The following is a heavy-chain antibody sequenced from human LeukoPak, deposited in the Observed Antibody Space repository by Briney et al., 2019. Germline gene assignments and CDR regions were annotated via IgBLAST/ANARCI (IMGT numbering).Heavy chain of an antibody. CDR1: GFTFSSYE. CDR3: ARPDGDYYYGSGSYFHY. CDR2: ISSSGTTI. D-gene: IGHD3-10*01. J-gene: IGHJ4*02. Sequence: PGGSLRLSCAASGFTFSSYEMNWVRQAPGKGLEWVSYISSSGTTIYYADSVKGRFTISRDNAKNSLYLQMNSLKAEDTAVYYCARPDGDYYYGSGSYFHYWGQGTLATVSS. V-gene: IGHV3-48*03.